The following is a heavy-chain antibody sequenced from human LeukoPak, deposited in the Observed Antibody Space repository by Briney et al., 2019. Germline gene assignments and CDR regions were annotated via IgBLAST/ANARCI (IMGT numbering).Heavy chain of an antibody. J-gene: IGHJ4*02. Sequence: GGSLRLSCAASGFTFSSYAMHWVRQAPGKGLEWVAVISYDGSNKYYADSVKGRFTISRDNSKNTLYLQMNSPRAEDTAVYYCARDRDYYDSSGYLDYWGEGALVTVSS. D-gene: IGHD3-22*01. CDR3: ARDRDYYDSSGYLDY. CDR1: GFTFSSYA. V-gene: IGHV3-30-3*01. CDR2: ISYDGSNK.